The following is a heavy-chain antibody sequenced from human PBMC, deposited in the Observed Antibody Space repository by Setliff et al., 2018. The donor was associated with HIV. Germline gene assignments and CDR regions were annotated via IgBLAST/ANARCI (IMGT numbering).Heavy chain of an antibody. J-gene: IGHJ4*02. D-gene: IGHD4-17*01. CDR1: GDSFGDFY. CDR2: LNDRGHI. V-gene: IGHV4-34*01. Sequence: SETLSLTCAMYGDSFGDFYWNWIRQAPGKGLEWIVELNDRGHINYNPSLKSRVTISQDTSKRQFSLRMPSVTAADTAVYYCAIFFVTSVTTQDHWGQGTLVTVSS. CDR3: AIFFVTSVTTQDH.